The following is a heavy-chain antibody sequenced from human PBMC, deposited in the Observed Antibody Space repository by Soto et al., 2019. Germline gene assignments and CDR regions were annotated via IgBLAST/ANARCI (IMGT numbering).Heavy chain of an antibody. J-gene: IGHJ4*02. CDR2: ISDYGRI. Sequence: GSLRLSCAASGFTVSSNYMSWVRQAPGKGLEWVSRISDYGRINYADSVKDRFIISRDDARSELYLQLNDLRVEDTATYYCARGGLEPFDHWGQGALVTVSS. CDR3: ARGGLEPFDH. V-gene: IGHV3-66*03. D-gene: IGHD1-1*01. CDR1: GFTVSSNY.